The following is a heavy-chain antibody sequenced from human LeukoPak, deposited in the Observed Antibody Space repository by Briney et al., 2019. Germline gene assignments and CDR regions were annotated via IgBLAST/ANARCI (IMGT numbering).Heavy chain of an antibody. CDR3: ARAHYDSSGYYPYYFDY. Sequence: ASVKVFCKASGGTFSRYAISWVRQAPGQGLEWMGGIIPIFGTANYAQKFQGRVTITTDESTSTAYMELSSLRSEDTAVYYCARAHYDSSGYYPYYFDYWGQGTLVTVSS. CDR1: GGTFSRYA. D-gene: IGHD3-22*01. CDR2: IIPIFGTA. J-gene: IGHJ4*02. V-gene: IGHV1-69*05.